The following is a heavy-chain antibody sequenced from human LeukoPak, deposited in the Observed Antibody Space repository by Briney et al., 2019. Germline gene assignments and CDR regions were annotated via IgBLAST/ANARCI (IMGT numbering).Heavy chain of an antibody. D-gene: IGHD3-16*02. J-gene: IGHJ5*02. Sequence: PSETLSLTCTVSGYSISSGYYWGWIRQPPGKGLEWIGSIYHSGSTYYNPSLKSRVTISVDTSKNQFSLKLSSVTAADTAVYYCARAGWGNDYVWGSYRNNWFDPWGQGTLVTVSS. V-gene: IGHV4-38-2*02. CDR3: ARAGWGNDYVWGSYRNNWFDP. CDR1: GYSISSGYY. CDR2: IYHSGST.